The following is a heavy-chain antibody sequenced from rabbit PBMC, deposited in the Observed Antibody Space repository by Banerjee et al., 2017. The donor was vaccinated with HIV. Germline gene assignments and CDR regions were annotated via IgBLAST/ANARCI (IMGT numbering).Heavy chain of an antibody. CDR3: AKAGYVGYDHALGL. CDR1: GFSFSSGYD. J-gene: IGHJ4*01. Sequence: QEQLEESGGDLVKPEGSLTLTCTASGFSFSSGYDMCWVRQAPGKGLEWIACIHAGSGTTYYASWAKGRFTISKTSSTTVTLQMTSLTAADTATYFCAKAGYVGYDHALGLWGPGTLVTVS. D-gene: IGHD7-1*01. CDR2: IHAGSGTT. V-gene: IGHV1S45*01.